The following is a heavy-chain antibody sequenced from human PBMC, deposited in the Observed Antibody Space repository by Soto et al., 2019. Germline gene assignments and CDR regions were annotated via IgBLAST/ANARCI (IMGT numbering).Heavy chain of an antibody. D-gene: IGHD4-17*01. CDR3: ARGGTTVTDPHYYYYYGMDV. CDR1: GGSISSGGYY. V-gene: IGHV4-31*03. CDR2: IYYSGST. Sequence: SETLSLTCTVSGGSISSGGYYWSWIRQHPGKGLEWIGYIYYSGSTYYNPSLKSRVTISVDTSKNQFSLKLSSVTAADTAVYYCARGGTTVTDPHYYYYYGMDVWGQGTTVTVS. J-gene: IGHJ6*02.